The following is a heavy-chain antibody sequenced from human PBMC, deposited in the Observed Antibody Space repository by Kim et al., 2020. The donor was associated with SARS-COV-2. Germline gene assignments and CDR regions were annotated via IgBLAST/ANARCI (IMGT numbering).Heavy chain of an antibody. J-gene: IGHJ5*02. Sequence: SETLSLTCTVSGGSISSSSYYWGWIRQPPGKGLEWIGSIYYSGSTYYNPSLKSRVTISVDTSKNQFSLKLSSVTAADTAVYYCARGPWQLNWFDPWGQGTLVTVSS. D-gene: IGHD6-13*01. CDR1: GGSISSSSYY. CDR2: IYYSGST. CDR3: ARGPWQLNWFDP. V-gene: IGHV4-39*07.